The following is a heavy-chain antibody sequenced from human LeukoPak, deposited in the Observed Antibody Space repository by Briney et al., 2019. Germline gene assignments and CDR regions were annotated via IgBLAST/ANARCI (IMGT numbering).Heavy chain of an antibody. CDR2: IIPIFGTA. Sequence: ASVKVSCKASGGTFSSYAISWVRQAPGQGLEWMGGIIPIFGTANYAQKFQGRVTITADESTSTAYMELSSLRSEDTAVYYCARDLLELKVFHAFDIWGQGTMVTVSS. J-gene: IGHJ3*02. CDR3: ARDLLELKVFHAFDI. D-gene: IGHD1-7*01. V-gene: IGHV1-69*13. CDR1: GGTFSSYA.